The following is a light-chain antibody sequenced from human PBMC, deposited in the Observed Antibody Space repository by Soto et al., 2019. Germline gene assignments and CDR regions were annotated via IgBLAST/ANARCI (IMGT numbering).Light chain of an antibody. CDR3: QQYDSYSSGP. J-gene: IGKJ1*01. CDR1: QTINSW. V-gene: IGKV1-5*01. CDR2: DAS. Sequence: DIQMTQSPSTLSASGGDRVTITCRASQTINSWLAWYQQKPGKAPKVLIFDASSLKTGVPSRFSGSGSGTEFTLTISNLQPDDFATYYCQQYDSYSSGPFGQGTKVDI.